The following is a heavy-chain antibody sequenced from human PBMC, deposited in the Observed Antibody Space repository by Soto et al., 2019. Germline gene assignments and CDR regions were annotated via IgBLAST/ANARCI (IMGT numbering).Heavy chain of an antibody. J-gene: IGHJ6*02. CDR1: GFTFTSSA. CDR2: IVVGSGNT. D-gene: IGHD6-13*01. CDR3: ASIAAAGTNYYYYGMDV. Sequence: SVKVSCGASGFTFTSSAVQWVRQARVQRLEWIGWIVVGSGNTNYSQKFQERVTITGDMSTSTAYMELSSLRSEDTAVYYCASIAAAGTNYYYYGMDVWAQGTTVTVS. V-gene: IGHV1-58*01.